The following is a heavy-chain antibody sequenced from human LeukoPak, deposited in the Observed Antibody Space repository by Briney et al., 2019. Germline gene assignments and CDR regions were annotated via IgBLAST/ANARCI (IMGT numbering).Heavy chain of an antibody. V-gene: IGHV4-4*09. J-gene: IGHJ6*03. D-gene: IGHD3-10*01. CDR3: ARLYGSGIYNYYHYLDL. Sequence: PSETLSLTCTVSGGSISSYYWSWIRQPPGKGLEWIGYIYTSGSTNYNPSLKSRVTISVDTSKNQFSLKPRSVTAADTAVYYCARLYGSGIYNYYHYLDLRGKGTTVTVSS. CDR1: GGSISSYY. CDR2: IYTSGST.